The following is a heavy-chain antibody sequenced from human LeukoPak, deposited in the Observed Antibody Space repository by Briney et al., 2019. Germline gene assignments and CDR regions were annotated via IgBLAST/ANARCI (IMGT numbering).Heavy chain of an antibody. D-gene: IGHD1-1*01. J-gene: IGHJ5*02. CDR3: ARTQLERPNLLGWFDP. CDR1: GGSFSGYY. CDR2: INRNGNT. Sequence: PSETLSLTCAVYGGSFSGYYWSWIRQPPGKGLEWIGEINRNGNTNYNPSLKSRVTTSVDTSKNQFSLKLSSVTAADTAVYYCARTQLERPNLLGWFDPWGQGTLVTVSS. V-gene: IGHV4-34*01.